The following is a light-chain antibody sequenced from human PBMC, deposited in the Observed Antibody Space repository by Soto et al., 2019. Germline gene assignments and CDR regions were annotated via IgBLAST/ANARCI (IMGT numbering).Light chain of an antibody. CDR1: QSVLYSSNNKNY. J-gene: IGKJ2*01. CDR3: QQYYSTPYT. CDR2: WAS. V-gene: IGKV4-1*01. Sequence: DIVMTQSPDSLAVSLGERATINCKSSQSVLYSSNNKNYLAWYQQKPGQPPKLLIYWASTRESGVPDRFSGSGSGTDFTPTTSSLQAEDVAVYYCQQYYSTPYTVGQGTKLEIK.